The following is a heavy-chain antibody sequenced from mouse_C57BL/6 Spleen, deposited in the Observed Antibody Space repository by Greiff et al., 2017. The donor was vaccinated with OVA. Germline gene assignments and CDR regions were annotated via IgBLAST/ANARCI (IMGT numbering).Heavy chain of an antibody. CDR2: ISSGGSYT. V-gene: IGHV5-6*01. CDR1: GFTFSSYG. CDR3: ARQITTVVATSWFAY. Sequence: EVHLVESGGDLVKPGGSLKLSCAASGFTFSSYGMSWVRQTPDKRLEWVATISSGGSYTYYPDSVKGRFTISRDNAKNTLYLQMSSLKSEDTAMYYCARQITTVVATSWFAYWGQGTLVTVSA. J-gene: IGHJ3*01. D-gene: IGHD1-1*01.